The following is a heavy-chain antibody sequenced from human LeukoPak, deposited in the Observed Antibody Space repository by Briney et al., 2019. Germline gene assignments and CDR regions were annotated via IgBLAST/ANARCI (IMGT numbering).Heavy chain of an antibody. CDR3: ARGVVAMVRGVMNWFDP. Sequence: PSETLSLTCYVSGGSFNSGDNYWGWIRQSPGKGLEWVGSIYYSGSTYYNSSLKSRVTISLDTSKNQFSLKLTSVTAADTAVYFCARGVVAMVRGVMNWFDPWGQGTLVTVSS. CDR1: GGSFNSGDNY. V-gene: IGHV4-39*07. CDR2: IYYSGST. J-gene: IGHJ5*02. D-gene: IGHD3-10*01.